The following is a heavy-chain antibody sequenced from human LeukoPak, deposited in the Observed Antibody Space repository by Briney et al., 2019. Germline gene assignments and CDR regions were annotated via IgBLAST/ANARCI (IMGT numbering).Heavy chain of an antibody. D-gene: IGHD1-26*01. CDR2: VYYSGST. CDR1: GGSISSSSYY. Sequence: SETLSLTCTVSGGSISSSSYYWGWIRQPPGKGLEWIGSVYYSGSTYCNPSLKSRVTISVDTSKNHFSLKLSSVTAADTAVYYCARGETVGATLGYWGQGTLVTVSS. V-gene: IGHV4-39*07. J-gene: IGHJ4*02. CDR3: ARGETVGATLGY.